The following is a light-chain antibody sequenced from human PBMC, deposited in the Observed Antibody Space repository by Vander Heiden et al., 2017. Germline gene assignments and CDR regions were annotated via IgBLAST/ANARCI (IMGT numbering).Light chain of an antibody. V-gene: IGKV1-39*01. CDR2: AAS. CDR3: QQRYSTPPT. CDR1: QSISSY. Sequence: TQKTQSPSSLSASVGDRVTITCRASQSISSYLNWYQQKPGKAPKLLIYAASSLQSGVPSRFSGSGSGTDFTLTISSLQPEDFATYYCQQRYSTPPTFGQGTKLEIK. J-gene: IGKJ2*01.